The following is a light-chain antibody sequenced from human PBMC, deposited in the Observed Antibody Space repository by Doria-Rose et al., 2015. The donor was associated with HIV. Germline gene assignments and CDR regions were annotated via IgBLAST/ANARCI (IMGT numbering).Light chain of an antibody. V-gene: IGKV3-20*01. CDR2: DGS. J-gene: IGKJ1*01. CDR1: QSFSSTY. CDR3: HQYGTSWT. Sequence: TQSPGTLSLSPGERATLSCRASQSFSSTYLAWYQQKPGQAPSLLIYDGSTRATGIPDRSSASGSGTDFTLTINRLEPEDFALYYCHQYGTSWTFGQGAKVEIK.